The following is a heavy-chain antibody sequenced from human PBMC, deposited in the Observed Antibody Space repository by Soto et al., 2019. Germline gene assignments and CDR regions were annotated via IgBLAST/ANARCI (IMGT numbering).Heavy chain of an antibody. CDR3: ARGGYSSGWYDYYYYGMDV. V-gene: IGHV1-3*01. J-gene: IGHJ6*02. CDR1: GYTFTSYA. CDR2: INAGNGNT. D-gene: IGHD6-19*01. Sequence: GASVKVSCKASGYTFTSYAMHWVRQAPGQRLEWMGWINAGNGNTKYSQKFQGRVTITRDTSASTAYMELSSLRSEDTAVYYCARGGYSSGWYDYYYYGMDVWGQGTTVTV.